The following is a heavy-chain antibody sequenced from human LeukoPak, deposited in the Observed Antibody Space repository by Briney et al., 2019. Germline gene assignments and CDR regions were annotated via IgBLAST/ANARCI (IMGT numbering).Heavy chain of an antibody. CDR1: GGSIGSYY. CDR2: IYYSGST. V-gene: IGHV4-59*01. Sequence: SETLFLTCTVSGGSIGSYYWSWIRQPPGKGLEWIGYIYYSGSTNYNPSLKSRVTISVDTSKNQFSLKLSSVTAADTAVYYCAREKVYGYSYGSWFDPWGQGTLVTVSS. D-gene: IGHD5-18*01. J-gene: IGHJ5*02. CDR3: AREKVYGYSYGSWFDP.